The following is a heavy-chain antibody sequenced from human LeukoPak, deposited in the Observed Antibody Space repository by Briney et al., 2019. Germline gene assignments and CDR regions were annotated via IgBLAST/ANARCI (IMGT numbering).Heavy chain of an antibody. J-gene: IGHJ4*02. CDR1: GGSISSYY. D-gene: IGHD6-19*01. CDR3: ARDLVVAVAGTEDY. V-gene: IGHV4-4*07. Sequence: SETLSLTCTVSGGSISSYYWSWIRQPAGKGLEWIGRIYTSGSTNYNPSFKSRVTMSVDTSKNQFSLKLSSVTAADTAVYYCARDLVVAVAGTEDYWGQGTLVTVSS. CDR2: IYTSGST.